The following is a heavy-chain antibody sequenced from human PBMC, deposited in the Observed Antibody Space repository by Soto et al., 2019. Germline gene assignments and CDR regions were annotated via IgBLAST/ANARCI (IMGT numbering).Heavy chain of an antibody. CDR3: ATGGRWYYDFWSGPQSGYFDY. CDR2: INPNSGGT. J-gene: IGHJ4*02. V-gene: IGHV1-2*02. D-gene: IGHD3-3*01. CDR1: GYTFTGYY. Sequence: ASVKVSCKASGYTFTGYYMHWVRQAPGQGLEWMGWINPNSGGTNYAQKFQGRVTMTEDTSTDTAYMELSSLRSEDTAVYYCATGGRWYYDFWSGPQSGYFDYWGQGTLVTVSS.